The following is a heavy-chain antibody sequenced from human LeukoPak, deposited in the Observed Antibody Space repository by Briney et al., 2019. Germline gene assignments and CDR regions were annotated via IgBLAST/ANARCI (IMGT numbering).Heavy chain of an antibody. CDR1: GGSISSYY. V-gene: IGHV4-4*07. Sequence: SETLSLTCTVSGGSISSYYWSWIRQPAGKGLEWIGRIYTSGSTNYNPSLKSRVTMSVDTSKNQFSLRLSSVTAADTAVYYCARGPADYNKLKPGDRDGYNYKSKRTPFDYWGQGTLVTVSS. D-gene: IGHD5-24*01. J-gene: IGHJ4*02. CDR3: ARGPADYNKLKPGDRDGYNYKSKRTPFDY. CDR2: IYTSGST.